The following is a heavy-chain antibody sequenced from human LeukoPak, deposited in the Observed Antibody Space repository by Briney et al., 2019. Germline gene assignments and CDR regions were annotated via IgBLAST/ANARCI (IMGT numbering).Heavy chain of an antibody. CDR2: IKQDGSEK. D-gene: IGHD6-19*01. V-gene: IGHV3-7*01. CDR3: ARDCHDSSGWYFYYYYYMDV. CDR1: GFTFSSYW. J-gene: IGHJ6*03. Sequence: PGGSLRLSCAASGFTFSSYWMSWVRQAPGKGLEGVANIKQDGSEKYYVDSVKGRFTISRDNAKNSLYLQMNSLRAEDTAVYYCARDCHDSSGWYFYYYYYMDVWGKGTTVTVSS.